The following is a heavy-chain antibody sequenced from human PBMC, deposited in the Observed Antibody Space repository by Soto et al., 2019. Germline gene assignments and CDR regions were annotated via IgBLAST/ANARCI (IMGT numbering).Heavy chain of an antibody. CDR3: VHRRDGYNSAFFDY. CDR1: GGTFSSYA. J-gene: IGHJ4*02. Sequence: SVKVSCKSSGGTFSSYAFSCVRQAPGLGLEWMGGIIRIFHTATYAQKFQGRVTITADESTSTAYMELISLTSDDTAVYYCVHRRDGYNSAFFDYWGRGTLVTVSS. V-gene: IGHV1-69*13. CDR2: IIRIFHTA. D-gene: IGHD5-12*01.